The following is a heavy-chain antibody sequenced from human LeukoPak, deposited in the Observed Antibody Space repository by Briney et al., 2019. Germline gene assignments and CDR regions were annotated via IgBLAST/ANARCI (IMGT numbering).Heavy chain of an antibody. CDR3: AREGGPYRPLDY. Sequence: SETLSLTCTVSGGSISRSSYYWGWIRQTPGKGPEWIGSIYYGGSTYYNPSLKSRVTISVDASKNQFSLKLSSVTAADTAVYYCAREGGPYRPLDYSGQGTLVTVSS. CDR1: GGSISRSSYY. J-gene: IGHJ4*02. V-gene: IGHV4-39*02. CDR2: IYYGGST.